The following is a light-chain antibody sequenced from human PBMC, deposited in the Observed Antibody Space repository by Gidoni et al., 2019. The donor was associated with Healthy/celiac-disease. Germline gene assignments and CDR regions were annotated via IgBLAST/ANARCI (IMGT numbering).Light chain of an antibody. CDR2: AAS. J-gene: IGKJ2*01. CDR1: QSISSY. Sequence: IQMTQSPSSLSASVGDRVTITCRASQSISSYLNWYQQKPGKAPKLLIYAASSSQSGVPSRFSGSGSGTDFTLTISSLQPEDFATYYCQQSYSTPPTFGQGTKLEIK. CDR3: QQSYSTPPT. V-gene: IGKV1-39*01.